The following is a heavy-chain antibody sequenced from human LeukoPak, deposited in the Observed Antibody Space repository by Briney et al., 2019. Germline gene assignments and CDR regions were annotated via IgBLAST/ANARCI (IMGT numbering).Heavy chain of an antibody. CDR3: AKGNYYYYAMDV. V-gene: IGHV3-9*01. Sequence: PGRSLRLSCAASGFTFDDYAMHWVRQAPGKGLEWVSGISWNSGTIGYADSVKGRFTISRDNAKNSLFLQMNSLRTEDTALYYCAKGNYYYYAMDVWGQGTTVTVSS. CDR2: ISWNSGTI. CDR1: GFTFDDYA. J-gene: IGHJ6*02.